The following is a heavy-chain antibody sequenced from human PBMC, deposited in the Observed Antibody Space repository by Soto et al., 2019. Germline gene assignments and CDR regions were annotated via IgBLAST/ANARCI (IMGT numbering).Heavy chain of an antibody. CDR3: ARGSRYYYDSSGYYYDY. V-gene: IGHV4-34*01. J-gene: IGHJ4*02. CDR1: GGSFSGYY. D-gene: IGHD3-22*01. CDR2: INHSGST. Sequence: SETLSLTCAVYGGSFSGYYWSWIRQPPGKGLEWIGEINHSGSTNYNPSLKSRVTISVDTSKNQFSLKLSSVTAADTAVYYCARGSRYYYDSSGYYYDYWVQGTLVTVSS.